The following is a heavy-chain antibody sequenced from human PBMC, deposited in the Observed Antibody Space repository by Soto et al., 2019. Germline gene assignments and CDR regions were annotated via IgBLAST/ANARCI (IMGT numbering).Heavy chain of an antibody. CDR3: ARGAGFYYGRDLYGMDV. D-gene: IGHD3-10*01. CDR1: GFTFSSYS. Sequence: EVQLVESGGGLVKPGGSLRLSCAASGFTFSSYSMNWVRQAPGKGLEWVSSISSSSSYIYYADSVKGRFTISRDNAKDSLYLKRNSLRAEDTAVYYCARGAGFYYGRDLYGMDVWGQGTTVTVSS. V-gene: IGHV3-21*01. J-gene: IGHJ6*02. CDR2: ISSSSSYI.